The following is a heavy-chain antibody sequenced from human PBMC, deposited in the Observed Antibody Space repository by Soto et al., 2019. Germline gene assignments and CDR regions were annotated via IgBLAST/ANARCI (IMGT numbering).Heavy chain of an antibody. D-gene: IGHD3-22*01. CDR2: ISYDGSNK. CDR3: ARDSSLIYDSSGYYYELNDAFDI. J-gene: IGHJ3*02. CDR1: GFTFSSYG. Sequence: GGSLRLSCAASGFTFSSYGMHWVRQAPGKGLEWVAVISYDGSNKYYADSVKGRFTISRDNSKNTLYLQMNSLRAEDTAVYYCARDSSLIYDSSGYYYELNDAFDIWGQGTMVTVSS. V-gene: IGHV3-30*03.